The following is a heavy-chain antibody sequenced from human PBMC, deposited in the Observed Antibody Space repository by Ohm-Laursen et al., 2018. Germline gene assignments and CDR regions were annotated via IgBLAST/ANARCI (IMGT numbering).Heavy chain of an antibody. V-gene: IGHV3-48*03. CDR3: ARVSNYPRKDFQH. J-gene: IGHJ1*01. D-gene: IGHD4/OR15-4a*01. Sequence: GSLRLSCSASGFTFSNYAMNWVRQAPGKGLEWVSYISSGGSTIYYADSVKGRFTISRDNARNSLYLQMDSLRAEDTAVYYCARVSNYPRKDFQHWGQGTLVTVSS. CDR1: GFTFSNYA. CDR2: ISSGGSTI.